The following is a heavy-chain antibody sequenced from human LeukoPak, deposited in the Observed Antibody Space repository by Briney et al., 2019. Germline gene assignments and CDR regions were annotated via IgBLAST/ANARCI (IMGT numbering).Heavy chain of an antibody. CDR2: ISTISGYP. Sequence: GGSLRLSCKASGFTFSSYSMNWVRQAPGQGLEWIGSISTISGYPNYAESFTGRFTISRDNAKNTPYLQMNSLRAEDTAVYYCARASLKRFSDHDFDYWGQGTLVTVSS. CDR1: GFTFSSYS. CDR3: ARASLKRFSDHDFDY. J-gene: IGHJ4*02. V-gene: IGHV3-21*01.